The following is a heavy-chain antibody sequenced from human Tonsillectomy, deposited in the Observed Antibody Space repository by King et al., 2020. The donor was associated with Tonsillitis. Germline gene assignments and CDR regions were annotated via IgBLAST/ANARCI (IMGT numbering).Heavy chain of an antibody. CDR1: GFTVSSNY. Sequence: VQLVESGGGLIQPGGSLRLYCAASGFTVSSNYMTWVRQAPGKGLEWVSVIYSGGSTYYADSVKGRFTISRDNSKNTLYLQMNSLRAEDTAVYYCARDLMGATAGFDYWGQGTLVTVSS. V-gene: IGHV3-53*01. CDR2: IYSGGST. J-gene: IGHJ4*02. CDR3: ARDLMGATAGFDY. D-gene: IGHD1-26*01.